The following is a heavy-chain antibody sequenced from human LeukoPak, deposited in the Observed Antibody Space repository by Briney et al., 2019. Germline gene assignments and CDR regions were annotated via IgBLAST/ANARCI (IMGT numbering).Heavy chain of an antibody. D-gene: IGHD4-17*01. CDR1: GGTFSSYA. J-gene: IGHJ6*03. CDR2: IIPIFGTA. V-gene: IGHV1-69*13. Sequence: SVKVSCKASGGTFSSYAISWVRQAPGQGLEWMGGIIPIFGTANCAQKFQGRVTITADESTSTAYMELSSLRSEDTAVYYCARVPTVTTSTPYYYYMDVWGKGTTVTISS. CDR3: ARVPTVTTSTPYYYYMDV.